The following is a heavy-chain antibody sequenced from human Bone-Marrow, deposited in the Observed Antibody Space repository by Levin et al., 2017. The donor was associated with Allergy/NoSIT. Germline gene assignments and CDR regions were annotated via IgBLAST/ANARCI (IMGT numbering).Heavy chain of an antibody. Sequence: ASVKVSCKASGYTFTSYDIHWVRQATGQGLEWMGWMNPNSGNTGYAQKFQGRVTMTRNTSISTAYMELSSLRSEDTAVYYCARGREQQLPYYYGMDVWGKGNTVTVSS. CDR3: ARGREQQLPYYYGMDV. CDR1: GYTFTSYD. V-gene: IGHV1-8*01. D-gene: IGHD6-13*01. CDR2: MNPNSGNT. J-gene: IGHJ6*04.